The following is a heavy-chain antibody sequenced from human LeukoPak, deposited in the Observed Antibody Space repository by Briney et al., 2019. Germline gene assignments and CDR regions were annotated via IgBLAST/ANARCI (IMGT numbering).Heavy chain of an antibody. V-gene: IGHV3-30*02. Sequence: GGSLRLSCAASGFTFSSYGMHWVRQAPGKGLEWVAFIRYDGSNKYYADSVKGRFTISRDNSKNTLYLQMNSLRAEDTAVYYCAKESGIRADRPHFDYWGQGTLVTVSS. D-gene: IGHD6-6*01. CDR2: IRYDGSNK. CDR1: GFTFSSYG. CDR3: AKESGIRADRPHFDY. J-gene: IGHJ4*02.